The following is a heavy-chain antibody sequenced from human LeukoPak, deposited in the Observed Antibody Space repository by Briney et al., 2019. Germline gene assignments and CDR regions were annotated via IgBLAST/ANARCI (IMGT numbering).Heavy chain of an antibody. D-gene: IGHD1-7*01. CDR3: ATLGAQPELPGSNWFDP. Sequence: SETLSLTCAVYGGSFSGYYWSWIRQPPGKGLEWIGEINHSGSTNYNPSLKSRVTISVDTSKNQFSLKLSSVTAADTAVYYCATLGAQPELPGSNWFDPWGQGTLVTVSS. CDR1: GGSFSGYY. J-gene: IGHJ5*02. V-gene: IGHV4-34*01. CDR2: INHSGST.